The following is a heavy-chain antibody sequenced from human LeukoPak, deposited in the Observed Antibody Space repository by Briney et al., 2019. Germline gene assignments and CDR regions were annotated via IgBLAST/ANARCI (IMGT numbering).Heavy chain of an antibody. V-gene: IGHV3-9*01. CDR1: GFTFDDYA. Sequence: GGSLRLSCAASGFTFDDYAMHWVRQAPGKGLEWVSGISWNSGSIGYADSVKGRFTISRDNAKNSLYLQMNSLGAEDTALYYCAKGRIAMIVDNWFDPWGQGTLVTVSS. D-gene: IGHD3-22*01. CDR2: ISWNSGSI. J-gene: IGHJ5*02. CDR3: AKGRIAMIVDNWFDP.